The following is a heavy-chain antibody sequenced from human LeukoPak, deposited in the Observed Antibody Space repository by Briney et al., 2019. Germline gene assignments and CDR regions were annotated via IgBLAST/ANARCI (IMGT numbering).Heavy chain of an antibody. V-gene: IGHV3-15*01. CDR2: LKREMEGETR. D-gene: IGHD3-16*02. J-gene: IGHJ4*02. CDR3: TAITFAVGGVTFIPWGLDN. Sequence: GGSLRLFCATSGFTYSNAWLRWVPEARGRGRVWGGRLKREMEGETRDDAAPVKDRFPRAIDESKHTLYLQMDSLKTGDISGDYCTAITFAVGGVTFIPWGLDNWGQGALVTVSS. CDR1: GFTYSNAW.